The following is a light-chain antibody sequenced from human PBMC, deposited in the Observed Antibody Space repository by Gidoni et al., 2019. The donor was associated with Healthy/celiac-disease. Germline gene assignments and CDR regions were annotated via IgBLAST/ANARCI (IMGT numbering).Light chain of an antibody. CDR1: SLRSYY. J-gene: IGLJ1*01. CDR3: NSRDSSGNHLV. Sequence: SSELTQDPAVSVALGQTVRITCQGDSLRSYYASWYQQKPGQAPVLVIYGKNNRPSGIPDRFSVSISGNTASLTIPGAQAEDEADYYCNSRDSSGNHLVFGTGTKVTVL. V-gene: IGLV3-19*01. CDR2: GKN.